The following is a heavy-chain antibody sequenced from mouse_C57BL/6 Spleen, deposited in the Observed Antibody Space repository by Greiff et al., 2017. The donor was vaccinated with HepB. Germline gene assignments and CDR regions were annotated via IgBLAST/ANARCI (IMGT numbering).Heavy chain of an antibody. CDR3: ARANWDEGYYFDY. D-gene: IGHD4-1*02. CDR1: GYTFTSYW. V-gene: IGHV1-7*01. Sequence: LVESGAELAKPGASVKLSCKASGYTFTSYWMHWVKQRPGQGLEWIGYINPSSGYTKYNQKFKDKATLTADKSSSTAYMQLSSLTYEDSAVYYCARANWDEGYYFDYWGQGTTLTVSS. CDR2: INPSSGYT. J-gene: IGHJ2*01.